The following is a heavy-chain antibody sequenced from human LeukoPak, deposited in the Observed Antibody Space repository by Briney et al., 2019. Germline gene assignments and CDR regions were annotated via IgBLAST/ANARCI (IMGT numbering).Heavy chain of an antibody. J-gene: IGHJ4*02. CDR3: AKRVPYSSSSVYFDY. D-gene: IGHD6-6*01. Sequence: GVSLRLSCAASGFTFSNYGMNWVRQAPEKGLEWVSSISDDGRNTYYADSVKGRFTISRDNSKNTLYLQMNSLRAEDSAVYYCAKRVPYSSSSVYFDYWGQGILVTVSS. CDR2: ISDDGRNT. CDR1: GFTFSNYG. V-gene: IGHV3-23*01.